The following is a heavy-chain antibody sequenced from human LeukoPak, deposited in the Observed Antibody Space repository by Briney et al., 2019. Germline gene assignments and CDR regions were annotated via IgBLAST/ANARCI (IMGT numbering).Heavy chain of an antibody. V-gene: IGHV3-33*02. CDR2: IWFDGSKT. CDR1: GFSFSSYA. D-gene: IGHD2-15*01. CDR3: ARVLRLLGAFDI. J-gene: IGHJ3*02. Sequence: PGGSLRLSCVASGFSFSSYAMHWVRQAPGKGLEWVAAIWFDGSKTYYEDSVKGRFTISRDTSANTLFLQMNSLAAEDTAVYYCARVLRLLGAFDIWGQGTMVTVSS.